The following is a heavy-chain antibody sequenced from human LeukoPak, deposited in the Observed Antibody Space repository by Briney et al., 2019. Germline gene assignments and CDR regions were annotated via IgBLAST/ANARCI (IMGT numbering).Heavy chain of an antibody. CDR2: LDYDGNYK. Sequence: GTSLRLSCAASGFNFRSFGIYWVRQPPGKGLEWVAVLDYDGNYKNYADSVKGRFTISRDISKNTLYLQMDSLRAEDTALYYCARDLSVGSLANWGQGTLVTVPS. V-gene: IGHV3-33*01. CDR3: ARDLSVGSLAN. CDR1: GFNFRSFG. J-gene: IGHJ4*02.